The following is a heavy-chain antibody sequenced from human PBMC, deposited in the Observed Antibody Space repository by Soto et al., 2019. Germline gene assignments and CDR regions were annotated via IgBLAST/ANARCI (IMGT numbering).Heavy chain of an antibody. J-gene: IGHJ4*02. CDR2: IIPIFGTA. CDR3: ARDNRYSSSHPLYYFDY. D-gene: IGHD6-6*01. CDR1: GGTFSSYA. V-gene: IGHV1-69*01. Sequence: QVQLVQSGAEVKKPGSSVKVSCKASGGTFSSYAISWVRQAPGQGLEWMGGIIPIFGTANYAQKFQGGVTITADESTSTAYMELSSLRSEDTAVYYCARDNRYSSSHPLYYFDYWGQGTLVTVSS.